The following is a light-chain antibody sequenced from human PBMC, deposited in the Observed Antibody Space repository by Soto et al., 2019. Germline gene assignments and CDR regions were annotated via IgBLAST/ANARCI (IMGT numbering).Light chain of an antibody. Sequence: ETVMTQSPGTLSLSPVERAPLSCRASQSVSTNLAWYRQKPGQAPRLLIYGASTRATGIPDRFSGTGSGTELNLTISSLQSEDSAVYYCHKYNNWRWTCGQGTKVDIK. CDR1: QSVSTN. CDR3: HKYNNWRWT. V-gene: IGKV3-15*01. CDR2: GAS. J-gene: IGKJ1*01.